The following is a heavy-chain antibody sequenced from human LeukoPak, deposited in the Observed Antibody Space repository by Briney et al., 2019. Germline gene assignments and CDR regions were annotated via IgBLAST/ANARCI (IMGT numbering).Heavy chain of an antibody. CDR2: IGTSGATT. CDR1: GFTFASYA. V-gene: IGHV3-23*01. CDR3: ARIVRCDY. J-gene: IGHJ4*02. D-gene: IGHD3-16*01. Sequence: GGSLRLSCAASGFTFASYAMTWVRQAPGKGLEWLSSIGTSGATTTYADSVKGRFTISRDNSENTLYLQMNSLRVEDTAEYNCARIVRCDYGGQRTLLSVST.